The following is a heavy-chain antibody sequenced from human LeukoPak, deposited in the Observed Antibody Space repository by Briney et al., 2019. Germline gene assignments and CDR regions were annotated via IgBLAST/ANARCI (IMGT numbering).Heavy chain of an antibody. CDR1: GFTVSSNY. D-gene: IGHD6-13*01. Sequence: GGSLRLSCAASGFTVSSNYMSWVRQAPGKGLEWVSAISGSGGSTYYADSVKGRFTISRDNSKNTLYLQMNSLRAEDTAVYYCAYSSSRNEKPDWGQGTLVTVSS. CDR2: ISGSGGST. CDR3: AYSSSRNEKPD. V-gene: IGHV3-23*01. J-gene: IGHJ4*02.